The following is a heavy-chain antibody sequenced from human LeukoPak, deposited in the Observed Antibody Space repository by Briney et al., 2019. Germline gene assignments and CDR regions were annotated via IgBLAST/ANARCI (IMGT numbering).Heavy chain of an antibody. CDR1: GGSTSSSSYY. J-gene: IGHJ4*02. Sequence: SETLSLTCTVSGGSTSSSSYYWGRIRQPPGKGLEWIGSIYYSGSTYYNPSLKSRVTISVDMSKNQFSLKLSSVTAADTAVYYCARGRSSGYYTEFDYWGQGTLVTVSS. D-gene: IGHD3-22*01. V-gene: IGHV4-39*07. CDR3: ARGRSSGYYTEFDY. CDR2: IYYSGST.